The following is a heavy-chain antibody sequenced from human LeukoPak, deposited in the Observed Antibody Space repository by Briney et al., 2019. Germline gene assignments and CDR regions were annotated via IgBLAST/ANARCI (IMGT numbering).Heavy chain of an antibody. D-gene: IGHD3-3*01. Sequence: RAGESLKISSKGSGYSFTSYWIGWVRQMPGKGLEWMGIIYPGDSDTRYSPSFQGQVTISADKSISTAYLQWSSLKASDTAMYYCARHRRGKYDFFLHRYYYGMDVWGQGTTVTVSS. V-gene: IGHV5-51*01. CDR2: IYPGDSDT. CDR3: ARHRRGKYDFFLHRYYYGMDV. J-gene: IGHJ6*02. CDR1: GYSFTSYW.